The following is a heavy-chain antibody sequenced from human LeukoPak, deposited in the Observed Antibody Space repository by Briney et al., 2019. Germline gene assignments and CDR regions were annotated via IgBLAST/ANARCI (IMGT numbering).Heavy chain of an antibody. CDR1: GGSISTSSYY. J-gene: IGHJ5*02. D-gene: IGHD1-26*01. V-gene: IGHV4-39*01. CDR2: IFYSGNT. Sequence: SETLSLTCTVSGGSISTSSYYWGWIRQPPGKGLEWIGSIFYSGNTYYNPSLKSRVTISVDTSKNQFSLKLSSVTAADTAVYYCARGCGWELPPGWFDPWGQGTLVTVSS. CDR3: ARGCGWELPPGWFDP.